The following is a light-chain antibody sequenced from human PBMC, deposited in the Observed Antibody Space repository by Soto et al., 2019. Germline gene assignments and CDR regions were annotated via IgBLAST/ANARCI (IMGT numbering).Light chain of an antibody. CDR1: QSVKSNN. CDR2: GAS. J-gene: IGKJ4*01. Sequence: EIVLTQSPGTLSLSPGERATLSCRASQSVKSNNLAWYQQIPGQSPRLLIYGASSRATGIPDRFSGSGSGTDFNITITRVEAEDFALYYCQQYSSPALSFGGGTKVEI. V-gene: IGKV3-20*01. CDR3: QQYSSPALS.